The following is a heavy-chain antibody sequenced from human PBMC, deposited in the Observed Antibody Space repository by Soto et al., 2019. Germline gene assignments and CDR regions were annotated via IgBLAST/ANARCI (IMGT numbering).Heavy chain of an antibody. CDR2: INHSGST. V-gene: IGHV4-34*01. CDR1: GGSFSGYY. J-gene: IGHJ3*02. D-gene: IGHD7-27*01. Sequence: SETLSLTCAVYGGSFSGYYWSWIRQPPGKGLEWIGEINHSGSTNYNPSLKSRVTISVDTSKNQFSLKLSSVTAADTAVYYCARQWRLGGFGPFDAFDIWGQGTMVTVSS. CDR3: ARQWRLGGFGPFDAFDI.